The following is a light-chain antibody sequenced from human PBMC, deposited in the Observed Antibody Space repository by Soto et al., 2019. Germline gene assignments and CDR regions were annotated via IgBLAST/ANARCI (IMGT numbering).Light chain of an antibody. Sequence: EIVLTQSPGTLSLSPGERATLSCRASQSVSSSYLAWYQQKPGQAPRLLIYGASSRATGIPDRFSGSGSGTHFTLTISRLDPEDFAVYYCQQYASSPVYTFGQGTKLVIK. V-gene: IGKV3-20*01. J-gene: IGKJ2*01. CDR3: QQYASSPVYT. CDR1: QSVSSSY. CDR2: GAS.